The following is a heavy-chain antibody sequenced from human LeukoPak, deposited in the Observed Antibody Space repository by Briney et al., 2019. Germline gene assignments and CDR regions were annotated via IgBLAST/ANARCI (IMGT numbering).Heavy chain of an antibody. CDR3: ARTVVGSTSPTRYYYYMDV. V-gene: IGHV4-4*07. D-gene: IGHD2-2*01. CDR1: GGSVSGYY. CDR2: ISTSGST. Sequence: SETLSLTCSVSGGSVSGYYWGWIRQPAGKGLEWIGRISTSGSTNYNPSLKSRVTISLDNSKNQFSLTLTSVTAADTAIYFCARTVVGSTSPTRYYYYMDVWGKGATVTVSS. J-gene: IGHJ6*03.